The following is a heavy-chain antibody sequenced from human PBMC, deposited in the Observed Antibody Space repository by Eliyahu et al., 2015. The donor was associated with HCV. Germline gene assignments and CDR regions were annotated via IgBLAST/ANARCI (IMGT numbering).Heavy chain of an antibody. CDR1: GFTFRNYL. CDR3: ARGSDS. Sequence: EVQLVESGGGLVQPGGSLXLSCAASGFTFRNYLVFWGRQASGMGVGWGSRISWDGGITGYADSVKGRFTVSRDNAKNTLDLQMNNLRADDTAVYFCARGSDSWGQGTVVTVSS. J-gene: IGHJ5*02. CDR2: ISWDGGIT. V-gene: IGHV3-74*01.